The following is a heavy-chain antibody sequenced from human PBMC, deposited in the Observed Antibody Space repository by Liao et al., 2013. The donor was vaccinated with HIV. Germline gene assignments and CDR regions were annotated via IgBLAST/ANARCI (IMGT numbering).Heavy chain of an antibody. CDR3: Y. CDR2: IHTSGST. V-gene: IGHV4-4*07. D-gene: IGHD3-22*01. CDR1: GGSISSYY. J-gene: IGHJ4*02. Sequence: QVQLQESGPGLVKPSETLSLTCTVSGGSISSYYWSWIRQPAGKGLEWIGRIHTSGSTNYNPSLKLSSVTAADTAVYYCARDSLYYYDSSGYRPLDYWGQGTLVTVSS.